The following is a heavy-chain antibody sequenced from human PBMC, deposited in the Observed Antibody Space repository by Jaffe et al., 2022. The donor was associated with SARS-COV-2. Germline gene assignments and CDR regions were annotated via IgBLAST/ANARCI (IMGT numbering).Heavy chain of an antibody. CDR3: AKDRHSSGSGLDH. Sequence: EVQLVESGGGLVQPGKSLRLSCAASGFNFNDYAMHWVRQVPGKGLEWVSGIIWNSASIGYADSVKGRFTISRDDAKNSLYLQMDSLRAEDTALYYCAKDRHSSGSGLDHWGPGTLVTVST. CDR2: IIWNSASI. J-gene: IGHJ4*02. CDR1: GFNFNDYA. D-gene: IGHD6-19*01. V-gene: IGHV3-9*01.